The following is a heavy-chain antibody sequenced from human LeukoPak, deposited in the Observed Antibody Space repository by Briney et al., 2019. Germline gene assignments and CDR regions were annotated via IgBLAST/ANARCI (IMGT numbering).Heavy chain of an antibody. Sequence: PSETLSLTCAVSGGSISSGGYSWSWLRQPPGKGLEWIGYIYHSGSTYYNPSPKSRVTISVDMSKNQFSLKLSSVTAVDAAVYYCARGRTVHYYYYYGMDVWGQGTTVTVSS. J-gene: IGHJ6*02. CDR3: ARGRTVHYYYYYGMDV. CDR1: GGSISSGGYS. CDR2: IYHSGST. V-gene: IGHV4-30-2*01. D-gene: IGHD4-17*01.